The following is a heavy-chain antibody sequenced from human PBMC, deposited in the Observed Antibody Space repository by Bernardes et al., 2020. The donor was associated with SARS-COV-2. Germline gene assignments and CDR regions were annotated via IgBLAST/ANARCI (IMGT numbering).Heavy chain of an antibody. D-gene: IGHD3-10*01. J-gene: IGHJ4*02. Sequence: GGSLRLSCAASGFAFNNYGMHWVRQTQGKRPEWLAVISYEGSQKRYADSLEGRFSISRDLSTNTLYLHMNSLRPEDTAVYYCVKVSNIFWFGEGRGLFDYWGQGTLVTVSS. V-gene: IGHV3-30*18. CDR1: GFAFNNYG. CDR2: ISYEGSQK. CDR3: VKVSNIFWFGEGRGLFDY.